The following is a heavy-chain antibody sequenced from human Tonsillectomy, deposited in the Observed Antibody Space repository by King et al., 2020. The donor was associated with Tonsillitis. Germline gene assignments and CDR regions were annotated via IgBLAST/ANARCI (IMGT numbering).Heavy chain of an antibody. Sequence: VLLVESGGGVVQPGRSLRLSCVASGFTFSSYAIHWVRQAPGKGLEWLAVISYDGSNKYFADSVKGRFTTSRDNSQNTLFLHMDSLRTEDTAVYYCARGEGSNYRGYSYYYYMDVWGKGTTVTVSS. V-gene: IGHV3-30-3*01. CDR2: ISYDGSNK. CDR1: GFTFSSYA. D-gene: IGHD4-11*01. J-gene: IGHJ6*03. CDR3: ARGEGSNYRGYSYYYYMDV.